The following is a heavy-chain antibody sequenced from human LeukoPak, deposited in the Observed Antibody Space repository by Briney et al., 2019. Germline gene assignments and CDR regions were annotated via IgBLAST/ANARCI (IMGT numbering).Heavy chain of an antibody. CDR2: MSYSGST. Sequence: SETLSLTCTVSGDSVSTRSYYWGWIRQPPGKGLEWIESMSYSGSTYYNPSLKGRVSISVDTSKNQFSLNLSSVTAADTAVYYCARCRKAIFGVPPRIWYMDVWGKGTTVTVSS. J-gene: IGHJ6*03. V-gene: IGHV4-39*01. CDR3: ARCRKAIFGVPPRIWYMDV. D-gene: IGHD3-3*01. CDR1: GDSVSTRSYY.